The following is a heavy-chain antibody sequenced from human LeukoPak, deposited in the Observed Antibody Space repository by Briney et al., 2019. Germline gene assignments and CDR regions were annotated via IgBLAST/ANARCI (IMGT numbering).Heavy chain of an antibody. Sequence: SETLSLTCTVSGGSISSGDYYWGWIRQPPGTGLEWIGYIYYSGSTYYNPSLKSRVTISVDTSKNQFSLKLSSVTAADTAVYYCARDGLYYFDYWGQGTLVTVSS. D-gene: IGHD6-19*01. J-gene: IGHJ4*02. CDR2: IYYSGST. CDR1: GGSISSGDYY. CDR3: ARDGLYYFDY. V-gene: IGHV4-30-4*08.